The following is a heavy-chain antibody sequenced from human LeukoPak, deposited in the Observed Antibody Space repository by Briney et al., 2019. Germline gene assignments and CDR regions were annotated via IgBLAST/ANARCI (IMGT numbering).Heavy chain of an antibody. J-gene: IGHJ4*02. CDR1: GFTFSSYA. CDR2: FNSDARSA. Sequence: GGSLRLSCAASGFTFSSYAMSWVRQAPGKGLVWVSRFNSDARSAYYADSVKGRFTISRDNAKNTLYLQMNSLRAEDTAVYYCARGRYYLDSWGQGTLVTVSS. D-gene: IGHD4-17*01. CDR3: ARGRYYLDS. V-gene: IGHV3-74*01.